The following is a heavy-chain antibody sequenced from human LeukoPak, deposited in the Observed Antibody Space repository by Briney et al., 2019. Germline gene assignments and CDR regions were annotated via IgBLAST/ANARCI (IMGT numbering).Heavy chain of an antibody. J-gene: IGHJ4*02. Sequence: GALVPSLAAPGFPFSSYGMHWVRPAPGKGLGWVAFIRYDGSNKYYADSVQGRFTISRDNSKNTLYLQMNSLRAEDTAVYYCARDGGWSGVYWGQGTLVTVSS. CDR2: IRYDGSNK. CDR1: GFPFSSYG. D-gene: IGHD6-19*01. V-gene: IGHV3-30*02. CDR3: ARDGGWSGVY.